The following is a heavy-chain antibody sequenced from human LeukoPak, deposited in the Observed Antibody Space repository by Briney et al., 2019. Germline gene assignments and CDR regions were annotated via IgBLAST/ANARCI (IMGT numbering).Heavy chain of an antibody. J-gene: IGHJ3*02. D-gene: IGHD2/OR15-2a*01. CDR3: VKEIYCTATTCQGNDAFDI. V-gene: IGHV3-30*02. Sequence: GGSRRLSCAASGFTFSNYWMSWVRQAPGKGLEWVTFIRYDGSTKYYADSVKGRFTISRDNSKNTLYLQMNSLKAEDTAVYYCVKEIYCTATTCQGNDAFDIWGRGTVVTVSS. CDR2: IRYDGSTK. CDR1: GFTFSNYW.